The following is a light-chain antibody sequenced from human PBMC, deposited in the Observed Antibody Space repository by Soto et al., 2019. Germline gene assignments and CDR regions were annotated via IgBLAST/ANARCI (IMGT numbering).Light chain of an antibody. CDR2: GAS. J-gene: IGKJ1*01. Sequence: EVVLAEAPGTLSLSPGERATLSCRASQSVRSSYLAWYQQKPGQAPRLLIYGASIRATGISDRFSGSGSGTDFTLTISRLEPEDFAVYYCQQYGSSPQTFGQGTKVDI. CDR3: QQYGSSPQT. V-gene: IGKV3-20*01. CDR1: QSVRSSY.